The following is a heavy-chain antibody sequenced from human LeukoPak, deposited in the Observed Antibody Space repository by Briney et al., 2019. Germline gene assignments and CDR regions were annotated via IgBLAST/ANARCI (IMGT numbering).Heavy chain of an antibody. D-gene: IGHD4-23*01. CDR3: AREDYGGNPRANYFDY. CDR1: GGTFSSYA. Sequence: SVKVSCKASGGTFSSYASSWVRQAPGQGLEWMGRIIPIFGIANYAQKFQGRVTITEDKSTSTAYMELSSLRSEDTAVYYCAREDYGGNPRANYFDYGGQGTLVTVSS. CDR2: IIPIFGIA. J-gene: IGHJ4*02. V-gene: IGHV1-69*04.